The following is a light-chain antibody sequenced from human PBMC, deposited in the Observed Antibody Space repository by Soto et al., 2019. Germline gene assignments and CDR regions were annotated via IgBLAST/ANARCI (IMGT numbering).Light chain of an antibody. CDR2: GNN. J-gene: IGLJ3*02. Sequence: QSVLTQPPSVSAAPGQKVTISCFGSNSNIGRNYVSWYQQLPGTAPKLLIYGNNNRHSGITDRISGSKSGTSATLGITGLQPGDEADYYCATWDNTLSVEVFGGATKVTVL. CDR1: NSNIGRNY. V-gene: IGLV1-51*01. CDR3: ATWDNTLSVEV.